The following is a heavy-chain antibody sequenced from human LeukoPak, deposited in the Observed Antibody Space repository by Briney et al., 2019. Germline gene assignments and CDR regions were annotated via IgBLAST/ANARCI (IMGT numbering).Heavy chain of an antibody. CDR2: ISAYNGNT. D-gene: IGHD5-18*01. CDR3: ARVRGYSYGYHNYYFDY. J-gene: IGHJ4*02. CDR1: GYTFTSYG. V-gene: IGHV1-18*01. Sequence: ASVKVSCKASGYTFTSYGISWVRQAPGQGLEWMGWISAYNGNTNYAQKFQGRVTMTTDTSTSTAYMELRSLRSDDTAVYYCARVRGYSYGYHNYYFDYWGQGTLVTVSS.